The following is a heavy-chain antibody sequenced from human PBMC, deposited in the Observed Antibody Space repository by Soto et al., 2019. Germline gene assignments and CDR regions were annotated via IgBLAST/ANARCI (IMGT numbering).Heavy chain of an antibody. CDR2: ISGSGGST. Sequence: GGSLRLSCAASGFTISSYAMSWVRQAPGKGLEWVSLISGSGGSTYYADSVKGRFIISRDNSKNTLYLHMNSLRAEDTAVYYCAGVPAAPEDYGMDVWGQGTTVNVSS. CDR3: AGVPAAPEDYGMDV. J-gene: IGHJ6*02. D-gene: IGHD2-2*01. CDR1: GFTISSYA. V-gene: IGHV3-23*01.